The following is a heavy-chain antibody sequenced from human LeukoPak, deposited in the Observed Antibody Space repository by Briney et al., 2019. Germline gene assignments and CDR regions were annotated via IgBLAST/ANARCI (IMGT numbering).Heavy chain of an antibody. CDR1: GYTFTSYG. Sequence: ASVKVSCKASGYTFTSYGISWVRQAPGQGLEWMGWISAYNGNTNYAQKLQGRVTMTTDTSTSTAYMELRSLRSDDTAVYYCARDSAVPAAILLFDYWGQGTLVTVSS. V-gene: IGHV1-18*01. D-gene: IGHD2-2*02. J-gene: IGHJ4*02. CDR2: ISAYNGNT. CDR3: ARDSAVPAAILLFDY.